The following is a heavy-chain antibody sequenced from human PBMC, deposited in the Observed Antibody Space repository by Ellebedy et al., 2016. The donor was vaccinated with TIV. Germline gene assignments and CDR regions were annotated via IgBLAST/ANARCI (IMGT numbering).Heavy chain of an antibody. V-gene: IGHV3-7*01. D-gene: IGHD2-21*01. Sequence: GGSLRLSCAASGFTYSTYWMSWVRQAPGKGLEWVANMNGDGSEKYYVDSIKGRFTISRDNAKNSLYLQMNSLRVEDTAIYYCSIVDWYRSDYWGQGSLVTVSS. CDR3: SIVDWYRSDY. CDR2: MNGDGSEK. CDR1: GFTYSTYW. J-gene: IGHJ4*02.